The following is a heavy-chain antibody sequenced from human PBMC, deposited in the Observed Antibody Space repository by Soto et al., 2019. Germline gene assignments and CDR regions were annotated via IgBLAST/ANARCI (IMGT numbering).Heavy chain of an antibody. Sequence: GASVKVSCKASGYTFTSYSMHWVRQAPGQRLEWMGWINAGNGNTKYSQKFQGRVTITRDTSASTAYMELSSLRSEDTAVYYCARDIIIFGPMAGTIPNFDYWGQGTLVTVSS. CDR2: INAGNGNT. J-gene: IGHJ4*02. V-gene: IGHV1-3*01. D-gene: IGHD3-10*02. CDR3: ARDIIIFGPMAGTIPNFDY. CDR1: GYTFTSYS.